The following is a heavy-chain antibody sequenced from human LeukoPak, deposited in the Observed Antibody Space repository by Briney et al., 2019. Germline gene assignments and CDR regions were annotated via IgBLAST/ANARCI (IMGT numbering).Heavy chain of an antibody. Sequence: GGSLRLSCVASGFTFSNYGMNWVRQAPGKGLEWVSYISRNSGSIYYAYSVKGRFTISRDIAKNSLYLQMDSLRAEDTAVYYCARPLDDYGDYVSYFHHWGQGTLVTVSS. CDR3: ARPLDDYGDYVSYFHH. CDR1: GFTFSNYG. CDR2: ISRNSGSI. V-gene: IGHV3-48*01. J-gene: IGHJ1*01. D-gene: IGHD4-17*01.